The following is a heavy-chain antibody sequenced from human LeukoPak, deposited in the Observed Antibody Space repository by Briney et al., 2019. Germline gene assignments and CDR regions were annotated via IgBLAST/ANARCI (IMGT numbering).Heavy chain of an antibody. CDR3: AKRRSITLIVLVSGGLDY. Sequence: GGSLRLSCAASGFTFSSYAMSWVRQAPGKGLEWVSTISGSGGYTYYADSVKGRFTVSRDNSKNTLYLQMNSLRAEDTAVYYCAKRRSITLIVLVSGGLDYWGQGTLVTVSS. V-gene: IGHV3-23*01. J-gene: IGHJ4*02. D-gene: IGHD3-22*01. CDR2: ISGSGGYT. CDR1: GFTFSSYA.